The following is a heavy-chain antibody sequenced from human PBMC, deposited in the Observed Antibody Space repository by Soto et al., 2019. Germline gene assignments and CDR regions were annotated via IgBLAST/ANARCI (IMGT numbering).Heavy chain of an antibody. CDR3: ARVSGVTASPLDL. CDR1: GVSISSGYW. V-gene: IGHV4-4*02. D-gene: IGHD2-21*02. J-gene: IGHJ5*02. Sequence: SETLSLTCAVSGVSISSGYWWSWVRQPPGEGPEWIGDVYHSGSTNYNPSLKSRVSLSVDKSKNQFSLKLRSVTAADTAVYYCARVSGVTASPLDLWGLGTLVTVSS. CDR2: VYHSGST.